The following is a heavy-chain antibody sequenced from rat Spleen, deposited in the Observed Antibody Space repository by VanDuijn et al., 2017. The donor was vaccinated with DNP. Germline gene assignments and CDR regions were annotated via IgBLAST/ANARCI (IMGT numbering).Heavy chain of an antibody. CDR1: GFTFSNYD. D-gene: IGHD1-2*01. CDR3: TRVGYSSYSNWYFDF. CDR2: ISTGGGDT. V-gene: IGHV5S13*01. Sequence: EVQLVESGGGLVQPGRSLKLSCAASGFTFSNYDMAWVRQAPTKGLEWIASISTGGGDTYYGDSVKGRFTISRENAKNTQYLQMDSLRSEDTATYYCTRVGYSSYSNWYFDFWGPGTMVTVSS. J-gene: IGHJ1*01.